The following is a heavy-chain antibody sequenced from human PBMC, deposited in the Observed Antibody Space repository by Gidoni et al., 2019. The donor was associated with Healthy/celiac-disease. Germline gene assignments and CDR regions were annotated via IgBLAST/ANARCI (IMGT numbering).Heavy chain of an antibody. V-gene: IGHV3-23*01. D-gene: IGHD1-26*01. J-gene: IGHJ4*02. CDR2: ISGSGGST. Sequence: EVQLLESGGGLVQPGGSLRLSCAASGFTFSSDAMSWVGQAPGKVLEWFSAISGSGGSTYYADSVKGRFTISRDNSKNTLYLQMNSLRAEDTAVYYCAKDRRSGGAFDYWGQGTLVTVPS. CDR3: AKDRRSGGAFDY. CDR1: GFTFSSDA.